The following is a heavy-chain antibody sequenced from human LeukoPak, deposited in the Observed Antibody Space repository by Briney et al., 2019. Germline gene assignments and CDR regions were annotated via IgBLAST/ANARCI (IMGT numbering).Heavy chain of an antibody. J-gene: IGHJ4*02. CDR1: GFTFSSYA. Sequence: GGSLRLSCAASGFTFSSYAMSWVRQAPGKGLEWVSAVSGSGGSTYYADSVKGRFTISRDNSKNTLYLQMNSLRAEDTAVYYCAKVGDYYDSSGYFDYWGQGTLVTVSS. CDR3: AKVGDYYDSSGYFDY. CDR2: VSGSGGST. D-gene: IGHD3-22*01. V-gene: IGHV3-23*01.